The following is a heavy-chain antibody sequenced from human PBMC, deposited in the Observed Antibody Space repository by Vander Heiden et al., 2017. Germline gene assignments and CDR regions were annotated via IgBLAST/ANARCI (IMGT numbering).Heavy chain of an antibody. D-gene: IGHD5-12*01. V-gene: IGHV3-11*01. J-gene: IGHJ4*02. Sequence: QVQLVESGGGWVKPGGSLRLSCAGSGFTFSDYYMSWIRQAPGKEPEWVSYINRDATTIYYADSVKGRFPISRDNAKKSLYLQMNSLRAEDTAVYYCFGGYNDIDYLGQGTLVTVSS. CDR1: GFTFSDYY. CDR2: INRDATTI. CDR3: FGGYNDIDY.